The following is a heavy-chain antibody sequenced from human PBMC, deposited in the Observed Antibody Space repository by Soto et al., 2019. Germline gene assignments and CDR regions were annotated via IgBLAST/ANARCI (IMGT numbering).Heavy chain of an antibody. Sequence: GGSLRLSCAASGFTFSSYAMSWVRQAPGKGLEWVSAISGSGGSTYYADSVKGRFTISRDNSKNTLYLQMNSLRAEDTAVYYCAKYRGSGYCSSTSCYPIDYWGQGTLVTVSS. CDR2: ISGSGGST. V-gene: IGHV3-23*01. CDR3: AKYRGSGYCSSTSCYPIDY. CDR1: GFTFSSYA. D-gene: IGHD2-2*01. J-gene: IGHJ4*02.